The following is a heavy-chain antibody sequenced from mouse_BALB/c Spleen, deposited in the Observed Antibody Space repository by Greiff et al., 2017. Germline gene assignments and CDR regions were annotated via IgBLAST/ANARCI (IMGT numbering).Heavy chain of an antibody. J-gene: IGHJ4*01. CDR1: GFTFSDFY. CDR3: ARVDGYLYYARDY. CDR2: SRNKANDYTT. D-gene: IGHD2-2*01. V-gene: IGHV7-1*02. Sequence: EVHLVESGGGLVQPGGSLRLSCATSGFTFSDFYMEWVRQPPGKRLEWIAASRNKANDYTTEYSASVKGRFIVSRDTPQSILYRQMNALRAEDTAIYYCARVDGYLYYARDYWGQGTSVTVSS.